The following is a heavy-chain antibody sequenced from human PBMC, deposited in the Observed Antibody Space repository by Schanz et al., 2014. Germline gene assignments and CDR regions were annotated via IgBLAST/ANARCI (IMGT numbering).Heavy chain of an antibody. D-gene: IGHD2-21*01. CDR1: GVTFSSYA. J-gene: IGHJ4*02. CDR2: ISGSGAST. Sequence: EVQLVESGGGLVRPGGSLRLSCVASGVTFSSYAMSWVHQASGKGLEWVSAISGSGASTYYADSVKGRFTISRDNSKNTLYLQMNSLRAEDTAVHYCARGRGCYDYWGQGTLVTVSS. V-gene: IGHV3-23*04. CDR3: ARGRGCYDY.